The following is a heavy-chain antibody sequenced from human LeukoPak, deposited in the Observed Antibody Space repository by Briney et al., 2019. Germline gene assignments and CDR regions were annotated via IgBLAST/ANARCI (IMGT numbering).Heavy chain of an antibody. V-gene: IGHV1-3*01. CDR1: GYTFTSYA. CDR3: ARDSGSGSNDY. D-gene: IGHD1-26*01. Sequence: ASVKVSCKASGYTFTSYAIHWVRQAPGQRLEWMGWISAGNGNTKYSQNFQGRVTFISNTSATTAFMELSSLRSEDAAVYYCARDSGSGSNDYWGQGALVTVSS. CDR2: ISAGNGNT. J-gene: IGHJ4*02.